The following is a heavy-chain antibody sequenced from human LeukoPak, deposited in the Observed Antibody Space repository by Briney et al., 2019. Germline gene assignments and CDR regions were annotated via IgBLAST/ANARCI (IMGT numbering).Heavy chain of an antibody. CDR1: GFTFSDYY. D-gene: IGHD6-13*01. V-gene: IGHV3-11*03. CDR3: ARLGTIAAAGSPDY. J-gene: IGHJ4*01. Sequence: PGGSLRLSCAASGFTFSDYYMTWIRQAPGKGLAWVSHISPSSSTPYADSVKGRFTISRDNAKNSLYLQMNSLRAEDTAVYYCARLGTIAAAGSPDYWGQGTLVTVSS. CDR2: ISPSSST.